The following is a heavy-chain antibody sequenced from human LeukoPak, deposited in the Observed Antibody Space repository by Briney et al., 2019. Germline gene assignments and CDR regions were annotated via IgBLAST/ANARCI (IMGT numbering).Heavy chain of an antibody. V-gene: IGHV3-74*01. Sequence: GGSLRLSCAASGFTFSSYWMHWVRQAPGKGLVWVSRINSDGSSTSYADSVKGRFTISRDNSKNTLYLQMNSLRAEDTAVYYCVTAAGRSGSYYSNYWGQGTLVTVSS. CDR3: VTAAGRSGSYYSNY. CDR1: GFTFSSYW. D-gene: IGHD1-26*01. CDR2: INSDGSST. J-gene: IGHJ4*02.